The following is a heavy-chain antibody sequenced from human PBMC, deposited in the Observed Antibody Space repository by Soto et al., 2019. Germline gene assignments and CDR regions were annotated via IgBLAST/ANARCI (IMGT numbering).Heavy chain of an antibody. J-gene: IGHJ4*02. CDR2: IIHDAST. CDR3: ARGRYYFDSSGFFY. D-gene: IGHD3-22*01. V-gene: IGHV4-34*12. Sequence: SETLSLTCTAYGGSFSGYYWSWIRQSPGKGLEWIGEIIHDASTNYNPSLKSRVTISVDTSKNQFSLKLTSVTAADTAVYYCARGRYYFDSSGFFYWGQGTPVT. CDR1: GGSFSGYY.